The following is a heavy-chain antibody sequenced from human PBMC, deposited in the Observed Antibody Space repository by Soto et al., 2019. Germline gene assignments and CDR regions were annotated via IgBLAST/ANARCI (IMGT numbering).Heavy chain of an antibody. CDR2: ISAYNGNT. V-gene: IGHV1-18*03. J-gene: IGHJ4*02. D-gene: IGHD6-19*01. Sequence: ASVKVSCKASGYTFTSYGISWVRQAPGQGLEWMGWISAYNGNTNYVQKLQGRVTMTTDTSTSTAYMELRSLRSDDMAVYYCERVESSGWGKYFDYWGQGTLVTVSS. CDR1: GYTFTSYG. CDR3: ERVESSGWGKYFDY.